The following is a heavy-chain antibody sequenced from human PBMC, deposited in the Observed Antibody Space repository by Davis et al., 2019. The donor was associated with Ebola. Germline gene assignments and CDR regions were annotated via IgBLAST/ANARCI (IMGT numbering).Heavy chain of an antibody. Sequence: ASVKVSCKASGYTFTNYGITWVRQAPGQGLEWMGWINPHNGNTNYAQNVQGRVTMTTDTATSTAYMEVGSLRSDDTAVYFCARAQFPTTSDHWGQGTLVTVSS. D-gene: IGHD1-1*01. J-gene: IGHJ4*02. CDR1: GYTFTNYG. CDR3: ARAQFPTTSDH. V-gene: IGHV1-18*04. CDR2: INPHNGNT.